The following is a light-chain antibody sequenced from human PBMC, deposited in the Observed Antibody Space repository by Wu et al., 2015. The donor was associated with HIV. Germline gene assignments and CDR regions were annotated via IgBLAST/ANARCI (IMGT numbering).Light chain of an antibody. CDR3: QQYYGSPRT. CDR2: AAS. J-gene: IGKJ1*01. Sequence: DIQMAQSPSSLSASVGDRVTITCRASQGISNSLAWYQQKPGEAPKLLVYAASRLESGVPSRFSGSGSGTDYTLTISSLQPEDFATYYCQQYYGSPRTFGQGTKVEIK. CDR1: QGISNS. V-gene: IGKV1-NL1*01.